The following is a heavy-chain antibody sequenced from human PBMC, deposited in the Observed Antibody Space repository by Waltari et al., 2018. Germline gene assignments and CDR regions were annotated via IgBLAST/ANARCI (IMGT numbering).Heavy chain of an antibody. D-gene: IGHD2-15*01. V-gene: IGHV4-59*01. CDR1: GGSITGYY. CDR2: IYYSGST. J-gene: IGHJ4*02. Sequence: QVQLQESGPGLVKPSETLSLPCTVSGGSITGYYWSWFRLPPGKGLEWIGYIYYSGSTNYNPSLKSRVTVSVDMSKNQFSLKLTSVTAADTAVYYCARVYCSGGSCYDLFDYWGQGTLVTVSS. CDR3: ARVYCSGGSCYDLFDY.